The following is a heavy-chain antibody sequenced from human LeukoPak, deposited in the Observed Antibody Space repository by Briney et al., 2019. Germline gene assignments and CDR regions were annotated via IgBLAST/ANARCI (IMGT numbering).Heavy chain of an antibody. J-gene: IGHJ4*02. D-gene: IGHD1-26*01. CDR1: GGTFSSYA. CDR2: IIPIFGSA. CDR3: ARLIVGRPYFFDY. V-gene: IGHV1-69*05. Sequence: SVKVSCKASGGTFSSYAISWVRQAPGQGLEWMGRIIPIFGSANYAQKFQGRVTITTDESTSTAYMELSSLRSEDTAVYYCARLIVGRPYFFDYWGQGTLVTVSS.